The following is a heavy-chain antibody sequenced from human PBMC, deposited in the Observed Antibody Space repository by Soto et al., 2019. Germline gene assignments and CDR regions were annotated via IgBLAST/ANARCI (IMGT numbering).Heavy chain of an antibody. CDR3: ASYLYYYDSSGYYY. D-gene: IGHD3-22*01. V-gene: IGHV4-34*01. CDR1: GGSFSGYY. CDR2: INHSGST. J-gene: IGHJ4*02. Sequence: SETLSLTCAVYGGSFSGYYWSWIRQPPGKGLEWFGEINHSGSTNYNPSLKSRVTISVDTTKNQFSRKLSSVTAADTAVYYCASYLYYYDSSGYYYWGQGTLVTVSS.